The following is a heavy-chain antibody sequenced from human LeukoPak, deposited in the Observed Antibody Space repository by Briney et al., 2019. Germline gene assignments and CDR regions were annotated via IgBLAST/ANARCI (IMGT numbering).Heavy chain of an antibody. V-gene: IGHV1-2*02. CDR3: ASLAAAGPP. D-gene: IGHD6-13*01. CDR2: INPNSGGT. Sequence: RASVTVSCTASGYTFTGYYIHWVRQPPGQGLEWMGWINPNSGGTNNAQKFQGRVTMTRDTSISTAYMELSRLRSDDTAVYYCASLAAAGPPWGQGTLVTVSS. J-gene: IGHJ5*02. CDR1: GYTFTGYY.